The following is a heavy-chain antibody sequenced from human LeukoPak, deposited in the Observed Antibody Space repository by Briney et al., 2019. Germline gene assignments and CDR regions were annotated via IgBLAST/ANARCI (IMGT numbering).Heavy chain of an antibody. CDR2: IIPIFGTA. J-gene: IGHJ5*02. Sequence: GASVKVSCKASGGTFSSYAISWVRQAPGQGLERTGRIIPIFGTANYAQKFQGRVTITTDESTSTAYMELSSLRSEDTAVYYCARVTFSVGGGSFGGFDPWGQGTLVTVSS. V-gene: IGHV1-69*05. CDR1: GGTFSSYA. D-gene: IGHD2-15*01. CDR3: ARVTFSVGGGSFGGFDP.